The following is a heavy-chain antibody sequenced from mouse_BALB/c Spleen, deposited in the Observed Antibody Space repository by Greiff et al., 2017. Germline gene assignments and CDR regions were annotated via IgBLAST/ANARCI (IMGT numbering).Heavy chain of an antibody. CDR2: IWAGGST. Sequence: VKLMESGPGLVAPSQSLSITCTVSGFSLTSYGVHWVRQPPGKGLEWLGVIWAGGSTNYNSALMSRLSISKDNSKSQVFLKMNSLQTDDTAMYYCARESPIYYGNYGWYFDVWGAGTTVTVSS. CDR3: ARESPIYYGNYGWYFDV. CDR1: GFSLTSYG. D-gene: IGHD2-1*01. V-gene: IGHV2-9*02. J-gene: IGHJ1*01.